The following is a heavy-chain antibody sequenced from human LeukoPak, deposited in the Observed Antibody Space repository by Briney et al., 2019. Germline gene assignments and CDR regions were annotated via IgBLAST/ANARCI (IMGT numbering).Heavy chain of an antibody. D-gene: IGHD3-10*01. Sequence: GGSLRLSCEASGFTVSSNYMSWVRQAPGKGLEWVLVIYSGGSTYYADSVKGRFTISRDNSKNTLYLQMNSLRAEDTAVYYCARESVRGVIAYYYYGMDVWGQGTTVTVSS. CDR2: IYSGGST. CDR1: GFTVSSNY. CDR3: ARESVRGVIAYYYYGMDV. V-gene: IGHV3-66*01. J-gene: IGHJ6*02.